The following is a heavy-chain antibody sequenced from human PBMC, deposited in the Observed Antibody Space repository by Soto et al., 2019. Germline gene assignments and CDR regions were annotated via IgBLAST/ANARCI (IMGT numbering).Heavy chain of an antibody. CDR3: ATSDRGIFGVIITPFDY. CDR2: FDPEDGET. J-gene: IGHJ4*02. D-gene: IGHD3-3*01. V-gene: IGHV1-24*01. Sequence: ASVKVSCKVSGYTLSELSIHWVRQAPGKGLEWMGGFDPEDGETIYAQRFQGRVTMTEDTSTDTAYMKLSSLRSEDTAVYYCATSDRGIFGVIITPFDYWGQGTLVTVSS. CDR1: GYTLSELS.